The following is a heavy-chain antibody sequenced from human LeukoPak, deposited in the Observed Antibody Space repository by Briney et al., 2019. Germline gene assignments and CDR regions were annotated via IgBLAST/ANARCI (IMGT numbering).Heavy chain of an antibody. Sequence: PSETLSLTCTVSGNSISSYYWSWIRQPAGKGLEWIGRIYTSGSTNYNLSLKSRVTMSVDTSKNQFSLKLSSVTAADTAVYYCARRPAAGTANWFDPWGQGTLVTVSS. CDR2: IYTSGST. CDR1: GNSISSYY. V-gene: IGHV4-4*07. D-gene: IGHD6-13*01. J-gene: IGHJ5*02. CDR3: ARRPAAGTANWFDP.